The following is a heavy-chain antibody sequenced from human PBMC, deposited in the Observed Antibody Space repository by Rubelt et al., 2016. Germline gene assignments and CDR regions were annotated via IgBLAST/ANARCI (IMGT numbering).Heavy chain of an antibody. CDR1: GYTFTGYY. D-gene: IGHD1-26*01. CDR2: INPNRGVR. V-gene: IGHV1-2*02. CDR3: ARDIGTDFDY. Sequence: QVQLVQSVAEVKKPGASVKVSCKASGYTFTGYYMHWVRPAPGQGLEWMGWINPNRGVRECDLEVQGGGTLTRDTSISTAYMEVSRLRSDVAAVYYGARDIGTDFDYWGQGTRVTVSS. J-gene: IGHJ4*02.